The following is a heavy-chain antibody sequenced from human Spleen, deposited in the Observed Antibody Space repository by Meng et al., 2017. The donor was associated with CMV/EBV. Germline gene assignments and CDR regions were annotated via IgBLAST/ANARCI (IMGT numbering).Heavy chain of an antibody. CDR1: GFALSSYS. CDR3: ARYRDYASGYAYGMDV. V-gene: IGHV3-21*01. CDR2: ISSGSIDM. D-gene: IGHD3-10*01. J-gene: IGHJ6*02. Sequence: GESLKISCTASGFALSSYSMNWVRQAPGKGLEWVSSISSGSIDMYYADSVKGRFTISRDNAKNSLHLQMNSLRVEDTAVYYCARYRDYASGYAYGMDVWGQGTTVTVSS.